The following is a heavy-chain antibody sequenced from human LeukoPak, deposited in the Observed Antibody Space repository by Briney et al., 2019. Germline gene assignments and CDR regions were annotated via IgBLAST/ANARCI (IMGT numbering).Heavy chain of an antibody. D-gene: IGHD6-13*01. CDR2: INHSGSP. CDR3: ARAVGIAAPRRPYEQHYQTWVGPCDV. Sequence: PSETLSLTCTVSGGSISSYYWSWIRQPPGKGLEWIGEINHSGSPNYNPSLKSRVTISVDTSKNQFSLKLSSVTAADTAVYYCARAVGIAAPRRPYEQHYQTWVGPCDVWGQGTTVTVSS. J-gene: IGHJ6*02. V-gene: IGHV4-34*01. CDR1: GGSISSYY.